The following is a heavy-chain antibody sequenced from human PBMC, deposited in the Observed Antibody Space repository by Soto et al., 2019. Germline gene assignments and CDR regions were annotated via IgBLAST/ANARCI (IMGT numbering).Heavy chain of an antibody. J-gene: IGHJ6*03. CDR2: IFSNDEK. D-gene: IGHD3-3*01. CDR3: ARTLRFLEWLNYYYYYMDG. CDR1: GFSLSNARMG. V-gene: IGHV2-26*01. Sequence: QVTLKESGPVLVKPTETLTLTCTVSGFSLSNARMGVSWIRQPPGKALEWLAHIFSNDEKSYSTSLKSRLTIPKDTSKSQVVLTMTNMDPVDTATYYCARTLRFLEWLNYYYYYMDGWGKGTTVTVSS.